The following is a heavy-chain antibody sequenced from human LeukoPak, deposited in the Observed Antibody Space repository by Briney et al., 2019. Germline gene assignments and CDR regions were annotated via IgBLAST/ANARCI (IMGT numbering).Heavy chain of an antibody. CDR2: IYYSGST. V-gene: IGHV4-59*08. Sequence: PSETLSLTCTVSGDYIRSYYWSWIRQPPGKGLEWIGYIYYSGSTNYNPSLKSRVTMSVGTSKNQFSLKLSSVTAADTAVYYCARRRTTGLAGYMDVWGIGTTVTVSS. J-gene: IGHJ6*03. D-gene: IGHD2-2*01. CDR3: ARRRTTGLAGYMDV. CDR1: GDYIRSYY.